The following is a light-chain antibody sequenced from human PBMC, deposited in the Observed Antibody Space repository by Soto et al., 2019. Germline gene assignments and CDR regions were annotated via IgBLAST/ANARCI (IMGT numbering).Light chain of an antibody. V-gene: IGKV3-15*01. Sequence: EIVMTQSPATLSVSPGERATLSCRASQSVSSNLAWYQQKPGQAPRLLIYGASTRATGIPARFSGSGSGTDFTLTISRLEPEDFAVYYCQQYGGPPWTFGQGTKVDIK. CDR3: QQYGGPPWT. CDR1: QSVSSN. J-gene: IGKJ1*01. CDR2: GAS.